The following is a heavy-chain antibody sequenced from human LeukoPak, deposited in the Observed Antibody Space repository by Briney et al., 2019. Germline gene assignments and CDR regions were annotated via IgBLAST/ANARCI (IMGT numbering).Heavy chain of an antibody. CDR3: ARRGDGGRSFDY. J-gene: IGHJ4*02. D-gene: IGHD4-23*01. CDR2: IYGGGNT. V-gene: IGHV3-53*01. Sequence: GGSLRLSCAASGFTVSGSYMNWVRQAPGKGLEWVSLIYGGGNTYYADSVKGRFTISRDNSKNTLYLQMNSLRAEDTAVYYCARRGDGGRSFDYWGQGTLVTVSS. CDR1: GFTVSGSY.